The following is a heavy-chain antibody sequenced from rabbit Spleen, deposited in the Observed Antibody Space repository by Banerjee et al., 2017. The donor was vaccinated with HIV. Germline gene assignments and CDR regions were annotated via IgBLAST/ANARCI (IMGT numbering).Heavy chain of an antibody. V-gene: IGHV1S45*01. D-gene: IGHD1-1*01. Sequence: QEQLVGSGGGLVRPEGSLKLSCTVSGFSFSSNWICWVRQAPGKGLEWIACIDTRDGDTDYANWPKGRFTISKASSTTVTLQMTSLTAADTATYFCARNYVNVFDPWGPGTLVTVS. CDR3: ARNYVNVFDP. J-gene: IGHJ2*01. CDR2: IDTRDGDT. CDR1: GFSFSSNW.